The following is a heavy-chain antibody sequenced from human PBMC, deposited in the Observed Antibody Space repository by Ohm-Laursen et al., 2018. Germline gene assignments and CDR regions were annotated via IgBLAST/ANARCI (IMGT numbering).Heavy chain of an antibody. CDR3: ARRANSAFPYYLDY. V-gene: IGHV4-59*08. CDR1: GGSISSYY. Sequence: SDTLSLTCTVSGGSISSYYWTWIRQPAGKGLEWIGHIHNSGSTNYNPSLKSRVTIATDTSKNQLSLKLNSVTAADTAVYYCARRANSAFPYYLDYWGQGTLVTVSS. D-gene: IGHD1-26*01. J-gene: IGHJ4*02. CDR2: IHNSGST.